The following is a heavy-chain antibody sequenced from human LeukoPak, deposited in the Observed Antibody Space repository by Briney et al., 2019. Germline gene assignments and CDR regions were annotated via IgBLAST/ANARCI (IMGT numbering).Heavy chain of an antibody. V-gene: IGHV5-51*01. CDR1: GYSFTSYW. Sequence: GESLKISCKGSGYSFTSYWIGWVRQMPGKGLEWMGLIYPGDSDTRYSPSFQGQVTISADKSISTAYLQWSSLKASDTAMYYCARLGSVLGYSSSSRALDYWGQGTLVTVSS. D-gene: IGHD6-6*01. CDR3: ARLGSVLGYSSSSRALDY. J-gene: IGHJ4*02. CDR2: IYPGDSDT.